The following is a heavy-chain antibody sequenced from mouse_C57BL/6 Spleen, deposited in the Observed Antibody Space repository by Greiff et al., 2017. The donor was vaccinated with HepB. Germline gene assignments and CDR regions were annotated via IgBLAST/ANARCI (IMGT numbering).Heavy chain of an antibody. D-gene: IGHD3-2*02. Sequence: VQLQQPGAELVMPGASVKLSCKASGYTFTSYWVHWVKQRPGQGLEWIGEIDPSDSYTNYNQKFKGKSTLTVDKSSSTAYMQLSSLTSEDSAVYYCARGSSGYAWFAYWGQGTLVTVSA. CDR1: GYTFTSYW. V-gene: IGHV1-69*01. CDR2: IDPSDSYT. J-gene: IGHJ3*01. CDR3: ARGSSGYAWFAY.